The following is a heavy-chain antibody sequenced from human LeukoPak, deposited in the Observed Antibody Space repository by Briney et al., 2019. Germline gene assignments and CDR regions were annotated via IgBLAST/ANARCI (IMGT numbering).Heavy chain of an antibody. CDR1: GYTFTDNY. CDR3: GRVAYCGSGCYYYFAY. V-gene: IGHV1-2*02. Sequence: GASVKVSCKASGYTFTDNYIHWVRQAPGQGLEWMGWINPRSGGTSYGQKFQGRVTVTRDTSISTAYMELSSLTSDDTAVYYCGRVAYCGSGCYYYFAYWGQGTLVTVSS. CDR2: INPRSGGT. D-gene: IGHD2-21*02. J-gene: IGHJ4*02.